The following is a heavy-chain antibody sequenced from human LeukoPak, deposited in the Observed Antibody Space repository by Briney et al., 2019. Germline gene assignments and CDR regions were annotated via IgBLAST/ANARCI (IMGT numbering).Heavy chain of an antibody. V-gene: IGHV3-33*01. CDR1: GFTFGNYG. CDR2: IGRDGSRR. Sequence: PGGSLRLSCAASGFTFGNYGMHWVRQAPGKGLEWVAVIGRDGSRRYYADSVKGRFIISRDNAKNTLSLQMDTLTAEDTAVYSCARVSHYGSGYYYTLAYWGQGTLVTVSS. CDR3: ARVSHYGSGYYYTLAY. J-gene: IGHJ4*02. D-gene: IGHD3-10*01.